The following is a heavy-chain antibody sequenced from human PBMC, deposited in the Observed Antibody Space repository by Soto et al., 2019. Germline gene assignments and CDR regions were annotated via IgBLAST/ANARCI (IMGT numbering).Heavy chain of an antibody. D-gene: IGHD1-26*01. CDR3: WRVWSPPLEVFDY. CDR2: IKQNGSET. Sequence: GGSLRLSCAGSGFTLSTYWMSWVRQAPGKGLEWVANIKQNGSETYYVNSVKGGIIISKENAKNSPYPQINSLRADDTADYYSWRVWSPPLEVFDYWGRGTLVTVSS. J-gene: IGHJ4*02. CDR1: GFTLSTYW. V-gene: IGHV3-7*03.